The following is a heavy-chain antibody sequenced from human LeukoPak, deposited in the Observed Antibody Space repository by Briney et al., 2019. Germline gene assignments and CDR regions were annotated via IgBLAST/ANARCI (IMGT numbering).Heavy chain of an antibody. D-gene: IGHD3-10*01. Sequence: PSETLSLTCAVYGGSFSGYYWSWLRQPPGKGLEWFGEINHSGSTNYNPSLKSRVTISVDTSKNQFSLKLSSVTAADTAVYYCARRPPRGLVGYWGQGTLVTVSS. CDR2: INHSGST. CDR3: ARRPPRGLVGY. CDR1: GGSFSGYY. V-gene: IGHV4-34*01. J-gene: IGHJ4*02.